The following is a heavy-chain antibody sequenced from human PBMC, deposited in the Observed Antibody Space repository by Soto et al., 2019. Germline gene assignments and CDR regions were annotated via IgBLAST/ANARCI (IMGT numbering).Heavy chain of an antibody. CDR2: IYFTGHT. J-gene: IGHJ5*02. D-gene: IGHD2-15*01. CDR1: GGSITSSSHF. V-gene: IGHV4-39*01. CDR3: AGQTCTIAASSYVRSNWLDP. Sequence: PSETLPLTSTASGGSITSSSHFWGWVRQPPGKGLECIGTIYFTGHTYYTPSLKSRLTMYIDTSKNEFSLSLNSVTAADTAVYYCAGQTCTIAASSYVRSNWLDPWGSVTLVTDSP.